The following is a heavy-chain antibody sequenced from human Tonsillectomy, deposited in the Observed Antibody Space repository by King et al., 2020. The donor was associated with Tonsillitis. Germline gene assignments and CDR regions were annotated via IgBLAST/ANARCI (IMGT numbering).Heavy chain of an antibody. CDR1: GFTFSSYG. CDR2: IRYDGSNK. J-gene: IGHJ5*02. Sequence: VQLVESGGGVVQPGGSLRLSCAASGFTFSSYGMHWVRQAPGKGLEWVAFIRYDGSNKYYADSVKGRFTISRDNSKNTLYLQMNSLRAEDTAVYYCEKYFETSGTAGWFDPWGQGTLVTVSS. D-gene: IGHD1-1*01. CDR3: EKYFETSGTAGWFDP. V-gene: IGHV3-30*02.